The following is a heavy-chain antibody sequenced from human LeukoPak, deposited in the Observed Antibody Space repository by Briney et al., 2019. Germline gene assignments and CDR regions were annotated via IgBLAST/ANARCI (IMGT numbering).Heavy chain of an antibody. Sequence: GASVKVSCKASGYTFTAFYMHWVRQAPGQGLEWMGWINPNSGGTNYAQKFQGRVTMTRDTSISTAYMELSRLRSDDTAVYYCARAPRYSGYEPFDYWGQGTLVTVFS. CDR2: INPNSGGT. J-gene: IGHJ4*02. CDR3: ARAPRYSGYEPFDY. D-gene: IGHD5-12*01. V-gene: IGHV1-2*02. CDR1: GYTFTAFY.